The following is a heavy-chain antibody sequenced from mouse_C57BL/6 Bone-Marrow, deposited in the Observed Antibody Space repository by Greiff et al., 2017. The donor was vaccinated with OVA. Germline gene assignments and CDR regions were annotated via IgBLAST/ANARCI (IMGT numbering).Heavy chain of an antibody. CDR3: ARPHYYGNYHWYFDV. V-gene: IGHV14-2*01. Sequence: LVESGAELVKPGASVKLSCTASGFNIKDYYMHWVKQRTEQGLEWIGRIDPEDGETKYAPKFQGKATITADTSSNTAYLQLSSLTSEDTAVYYCARPHYYGNYHWYFDVWGTGTTVTVSS. D-gene: IGHD2-1*01. CDR2: IDPEDGET. CDR1: GFNIKDYY. J-gene: IGHJ1*03.